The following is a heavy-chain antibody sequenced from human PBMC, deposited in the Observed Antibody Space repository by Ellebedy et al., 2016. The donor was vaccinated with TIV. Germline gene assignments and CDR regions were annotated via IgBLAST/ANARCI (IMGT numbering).Heavy chain of an antibody. CDR3: ARDYGDYWFDP. CDR2: IYYSGST. CDR1: GGSISSSTYY. V-gene: IGHV4-39*02. J-gene: IGHJ5*02. D-gene: IGHD4-17*01. Sequence: SETLSLXCTVSGGSISSSTYYWGWIRQPPGKGLEWIGNIYYSGSTYYNPSLKSRVTISVDTSKNQFSLKLTSVTAADTAVYYCARDYGDYWFDPWGQGTLVTVSS.